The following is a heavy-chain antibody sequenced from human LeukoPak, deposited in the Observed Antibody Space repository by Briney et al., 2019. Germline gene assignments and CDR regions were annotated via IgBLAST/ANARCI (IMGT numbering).Heavy chain of an antibody. D-gene: IGHD2-15*01. J-gene: IGHJ6*02. CDR1: GGSISSGGYY. CDR2: INHSGST. Sequence: SETLSLTCTVSGGSISSGGYYWSWIRQPPGKGLEWIGEINHSGSTNYNPSLKSRVTISVDTSKSQFSLKLSSVTAADTAVYYCAGNSLIVVVVAATQHYYYYGMDVWGQGTTVTVSS. CDR3: AGNSLIVVVVAATQHYYYYGMDV. V-gene: IGHV4-39*07.